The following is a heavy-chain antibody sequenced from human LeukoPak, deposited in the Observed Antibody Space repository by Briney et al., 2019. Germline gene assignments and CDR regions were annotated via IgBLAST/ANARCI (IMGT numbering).Heavy chain of an antibody. J-gene: IGHJ4*02. D-gene: IGHD3-22*01. V-gene: IGHV3-23*01. CDR1: GFTFSDYY. Sequence: GGSLRLSCAASGFTFSDYYMSWIRQAPGKGLEWVSAISGSGGSTYYADSVKGRFTISRDNSKNTLYLQMNSLRAEDTAVYYCAKMLFPYYYDSSGYYFDYWGQGTLVTVSS. CDR2: ISGSGGST. CDR3: AKMLFPYYYDSSGYYFDY.